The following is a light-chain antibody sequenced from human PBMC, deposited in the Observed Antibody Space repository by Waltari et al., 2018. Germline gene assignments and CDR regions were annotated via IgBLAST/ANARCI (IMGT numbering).Light chain of an antibody. CDR1: SGHSTYA. Sequence: QLVLTQSPSASASLGASVTLTCTLSSGHSTYAIAWHQHQPDTGPRYLMKVDRGGSNAKGDWIPDRLSGSSSGTERYLTISSLQSDDEADYYCQTWVTGIRVIFGGGTKLTVL. CDR2: VDRGGSN. CDR3: QTWVTGIRVI. V-gene: IGLV4-69*01. J-gene: IGLJ2*01.